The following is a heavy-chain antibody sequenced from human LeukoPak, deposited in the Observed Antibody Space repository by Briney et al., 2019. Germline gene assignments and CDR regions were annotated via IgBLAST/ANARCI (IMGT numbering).Heavy chain of an antibody. D-gene: IGHD6-6*01. CDR2: INHSGST. CDR1: GVSFSGYY. V-gene: IGHV4-34*01. J-gene: IGHJ4*02. CDR3: ASVRLQLVDY. Sequence: SETLSLTCAVYGVSFSGYYWSWIRQPPGKXLEWIGEINHSGSTNYNPSLKSRVTISVDTSKTQFSLKLSSVTAADTAVYYCASVRLQLVDYWGQGTLVTVSS.